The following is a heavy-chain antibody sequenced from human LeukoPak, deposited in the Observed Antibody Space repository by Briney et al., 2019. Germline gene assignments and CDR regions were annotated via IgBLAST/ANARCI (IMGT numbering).Heavy chain of an antibody. CDR1: GYTFTSYY. V-gene: IGHV1-46*01. J-gene: IGHJ4*02. D-gene: IGHD1-26*01. CDR3: ARARGSYLDY. CDR2: INPSGGST. Sequence: ASVKVSCKASGYTFTSYYMHWVRQAPGQGLEWMGIINPSGGSTSYAQKFQGRVTITRNTSISTAYMELSSLRSEDTAVYYCARARGSYLDYWGQGTLVTVSS.